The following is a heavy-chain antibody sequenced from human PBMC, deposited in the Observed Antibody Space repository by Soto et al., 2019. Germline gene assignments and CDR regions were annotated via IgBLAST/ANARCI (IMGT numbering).Heavy chain of an antibody. Sequence: SVKVSCKASGGTFSSYAISWVRQAPGQGLEWMGGIIPIFGTANYAQKFQGRVTITADKSTSPAYMELSSLRSEDTAVYYCARDLAYCGGDCYSGGDYYYGMDVWGQGTTVTVSS. CDR2: IIPIFGTA. J-gene: IGHJ6*02. D-gene: IGHD2-21*02. CDR1: GGTFSSYA. V-gene: IGHV1-69*06. CDR3: ARDLAYCGGDCYSGGDYYYGMDV.